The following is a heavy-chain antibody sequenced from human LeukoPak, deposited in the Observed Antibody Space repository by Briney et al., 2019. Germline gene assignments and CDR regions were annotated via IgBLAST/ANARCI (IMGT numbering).Heavy chain of an antibody. CDR2: TSSDLNVK. V-gene: IGHV3-30-3*02. CDR1: VFTFKNYF. CDR3: ARGSSTTVTTLDY. D-gene: IGHD4-17*01. Sequence: PGGFLRLSCAASVFTFKNYFIHWVRHAPCKGREWVAVTSSDLNVKLYADSVKGRFTISRDNSKNTLYLQMNSLRVEDTAVYYCARGSSTTVTTLDYWGQGTLVTVSS. J-gene: IGHJ4*02.